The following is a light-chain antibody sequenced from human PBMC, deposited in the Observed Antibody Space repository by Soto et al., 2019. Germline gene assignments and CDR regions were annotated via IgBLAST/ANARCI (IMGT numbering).Light chain of an antibody. J-gene: IGLJ1*01. V-gene: IGLV3-1*01. CDR2: QDD. Sequence: SYELTQPPSVSVSPGQTANITCSGDKLDDKYTSWYRQRPGQSPVLVIYQDDRRPSGIPERFSGSTSGHTATLTVTGTQAMDEADYYCLAWDSGTASYVFGTGTKVTVL. CDR1: KLDDKY. CDR3: LAWDSGTASYV.